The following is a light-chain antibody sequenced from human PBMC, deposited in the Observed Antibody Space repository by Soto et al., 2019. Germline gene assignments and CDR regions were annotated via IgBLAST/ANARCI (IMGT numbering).Light chain of an antibody. Sequence: QSVLTQPPSVSGAPGQRGTISCTGSSSNIGAGYDVHWYQQLPGTAPKLLIYGNSNRPSGVPDRFSGSKSGTSASLAITGLQAEDEADYSCQSYDSSLSGSYVFGPGTKLTVL. J-gene: IGLJ1*01. V-gene: IGLV1-40*01. CDR3: QSYDSSLSGSYV. CDR2: GNS. CDR1: SSNIGAGYD.